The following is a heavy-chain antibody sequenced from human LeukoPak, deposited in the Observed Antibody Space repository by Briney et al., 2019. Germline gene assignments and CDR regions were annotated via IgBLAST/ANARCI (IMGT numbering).Heavy chain of an antibody. CDR1: GGSFSGYY. CDR2: INHSGST. CDR3: ARVIAAAGSLLFDY. Sequence: SETLSLTCAVYGGSFSGYYWSWIRQPPGKGLEWIGEINHSGSTNYNPSLKSRVTISVDTSKNQFSLKLSSVTAADTAVYYCARVIAAAGSLLFDYWGQGTLVTVSS. J-gene: IGHJ4*02. D-gene: IGHD6-13*01. V-gene: IGHV4-34*01.